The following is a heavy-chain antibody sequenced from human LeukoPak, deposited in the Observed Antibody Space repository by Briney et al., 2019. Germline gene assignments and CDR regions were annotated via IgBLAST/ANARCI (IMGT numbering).Heavy chain of an antibody. CDR3: ARTPYCGGDCYVDY. CDR2: IDWDDDK. D-gene: IGHD2-21*02. Sequence: SGPTLVNPTQTLTPTCTFSGFSLSTSGMRVSWIRQPPGKALEWLARIDWDDDKFYSTSLKTRLTISKDTSKNQVVLTMTNMDPVDTATYYCARTPYCGGDCYVDYWGQGTLVTVSS. V-gene: IGHV2-70*04. CDR1: GFSLSTSGMR. J-gene: IGHJ4*02.